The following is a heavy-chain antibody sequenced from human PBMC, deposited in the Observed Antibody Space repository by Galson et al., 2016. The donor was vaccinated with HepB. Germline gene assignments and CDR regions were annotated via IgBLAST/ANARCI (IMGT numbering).Heavy chain of an antibody. V-gene: IGHV1-2*02. CDR1: GYTLTGYH. CDR3: ARDIFVVVTDTNFYYYGMDV. D-gene: IGHD2-21*02. CDR2: INTKSGGT. Sequence: SVKVSCKASGYTLTGYHLHWVRQAPGQGLEWMGWINTKSGGTNYAQKFQGRVTMTRDTSIGTAYMELSRLRSDDTAVYYCARDIFVVVTDTNFYYYGMDVWGQGTTGTVSS. J-gene: IGHJ6*02.